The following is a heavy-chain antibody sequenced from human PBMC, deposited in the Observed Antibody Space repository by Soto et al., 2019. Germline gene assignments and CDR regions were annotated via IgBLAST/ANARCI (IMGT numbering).Heavy chain of an antibody. V-gene: IGHV3-9*01. J-gene: IGHJ6*02. CDR2: ISWNSGTI. Sequence: EVQLVESGGGLVQPGRSLRLSCGASGFTFAEYGMHCVRQAPGKGLEWVSGISWNSGTIGYADSVKGRFTISRDNAKNSLYLQMSSLRAEDTALYYCAKSTGGTANGMDVWGQGTTVTVSS. CDR1: GFTFAEYG. CDR3: AKSTGGTANGMDV. D-gene: IGHD2-8*02.